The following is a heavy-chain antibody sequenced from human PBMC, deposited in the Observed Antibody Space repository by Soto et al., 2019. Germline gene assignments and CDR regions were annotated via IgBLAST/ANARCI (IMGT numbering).Heavy chain of an antibody. D-gene: IGHD3-3*01. CDR2: IYYSGST. J-gene: IGHJ6*02. CDR3: ARDRYDFWSGIPRAYYYYGMDV. V-gene: IGHV4-61*01. Sequence: QVQLQESGPGLVKPSETLSLTCTVSGGSVSSGSYYWSWIRQPPGKGLEWIGYIYYSGSTNYNPSLRSRATISVDTSKYPSSLKLSSVTAADTAVYYWARDRYDFWSGIPRAYYYYGMDVWGQGTTVTVSS. CDR1: GGSVSSGSYY.